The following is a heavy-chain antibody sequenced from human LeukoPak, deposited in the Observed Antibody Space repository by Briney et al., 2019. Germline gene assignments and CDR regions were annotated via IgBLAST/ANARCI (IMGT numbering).Heavy chain of an antibody. CDR3: AKDLPYVWGSYRRLCDY. CDR1: GFTFSSYA. D-gene: IGHD3-16*02. J-gene: IGHJ4*02. Sequence: GGSLRLSRAASGFTFSSYAMSWVRQAPGKGLEWVSAISGSGGSTYYADSVKGRFTISRDNSKNTLYLQMNSLRAEDTAVYYCAKDLPYVWGSYRRLCDYWGQGTLVTVSS. CDR2: ISGSGGST. V-gene: IGHV3-23*01.